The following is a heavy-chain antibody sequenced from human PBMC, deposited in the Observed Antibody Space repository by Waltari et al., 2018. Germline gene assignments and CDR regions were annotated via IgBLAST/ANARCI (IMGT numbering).Heavy chain of an antibody. D-gene: IGHD4-17*01. J-gene: IGHJ6*02. CDR2: IYYSGST. CDR3: ASISFDYGDYVFYYGMDV. V-gene: IGHV4-39*01. Sequence: QLQLQESGPGLVKPSETLSLTCTVSGGSISSSSYSWGWIRQLPGKGLEWIGSIYYSGSTYYNTSLKSRVTISVDTSKNQFSLKLSSVTAADTAVYYCASISFDYGDYVFYYGMDVWGQGTTVTVSS. CDR1: GGSISSSSYS.